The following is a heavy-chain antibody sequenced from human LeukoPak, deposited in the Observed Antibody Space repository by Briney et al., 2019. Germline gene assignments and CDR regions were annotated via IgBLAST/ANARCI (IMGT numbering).Heavy chain of an antibody. CDR2: ISSSSSYI. D-gene: IGHD6-13*01. Sequence: PGGSLRLSCAASGFTFSSYSMDWVRQAPGKGLEWVSSISSSSSYIYYADSVKGRFTISRDNAKNSLYLQMNSLRAEDTAVYYCARHRIGSSWYAEVDKYFEYWGQGTLVTVSS. V-gene: IGHV3-21*01. J-gene: IGHJ4*02. CDR1: GFTFSSYS. CDR3: ARHRIGSSWYAEVDKYFEY.